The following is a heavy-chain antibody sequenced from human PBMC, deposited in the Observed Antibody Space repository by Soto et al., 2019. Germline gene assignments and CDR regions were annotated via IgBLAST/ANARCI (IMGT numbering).Heavy chain of an antibody. CDR2: INHSGST. V-gene: IGHV4-34*01. J-gene: IGHJ6*03. CDR1: GGSFSGYY. D-gene: IGHD6-13*01. CDR3: ERGVARRVAAAGTGYYYYYMDV. Sequence: PSETLSLTCAVYGGSFSGYYWSWIRQPPGKGLEWIGEINHSGSTNYNPSLKSRVTISVDTSKNQFSLKLSSVTAADTAVYYCERGVARRVAAAGTGYYYYYMDVWGKGTTVTVPS.